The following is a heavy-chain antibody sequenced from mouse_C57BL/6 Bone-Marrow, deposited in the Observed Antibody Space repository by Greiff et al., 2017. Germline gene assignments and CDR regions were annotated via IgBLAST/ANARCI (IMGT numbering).Heavy chain of an antibody. Sequence: EVKLVESGGGLVQPGGSLKLSCAASGFTFSDYGMAWVRQAPRKGPEWVAFISNLAYSIYYADTVTGRFTISRENAKNTLYLEMSSLRSEDTAMYYCARLGADGYYDYWGQGTTLTVSS. V-gene: IGHV5-15*04. CDR3: ARLGADGYYDY. CDR1: GFTFSDYG. CDR2: ISNLAYSI. J-gene: IGHJ2*01. D-gene: IGHD2-3*01.